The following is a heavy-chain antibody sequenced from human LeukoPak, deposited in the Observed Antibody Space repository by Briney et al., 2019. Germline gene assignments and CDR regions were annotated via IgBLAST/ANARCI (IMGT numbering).Heavy chain of an antibody. CDR3: AREDSRITIFGVVAGTDAFDI. J-gene: IGHJ3*02. CDR1: GGSISSYY. CDR2: IYYSGST. V-gene: IGHV4-59*12. D-gene: IGHD3-3*01. Sequence: SETLSLTCTVSGGSISSYYWSWIRQPPGKGLEWIGYIYYSGSTNYNPSLKSRVTISVDTSKNQFSLKLSSVTAADTAVYYCAREDSRITIFGVVAGTDAFDIWGQGTMVTVSS.